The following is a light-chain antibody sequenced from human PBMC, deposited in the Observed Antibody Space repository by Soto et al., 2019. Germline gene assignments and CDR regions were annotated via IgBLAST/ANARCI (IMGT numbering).Light chain of an antibody. CDR3: QQYTNWPRT. Sequence: EIVMTQSPATLSVSPGERATLSCRASQSVGTSIAWYQQRPGQAPRVLIYGASTRTTGIPARISGGGSGTEFTLTISSLQSEDFAVYYCQQYTNWPRTGGQGTKVEIK. J-gene: IGKJ1*01. V-gene: IGKV3-15*01. CDR1: QSVGTS. CDR2: GAS.